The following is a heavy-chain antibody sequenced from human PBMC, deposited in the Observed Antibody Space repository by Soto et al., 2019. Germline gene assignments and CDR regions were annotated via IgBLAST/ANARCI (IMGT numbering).Heavy chain of an antibody. CDR2: ISGYNGNT. CDR3: ARGHYFDSSGPFDY. CDR1: GYTFTSYG. V-gene: IGHV1-18*04. J-gene: IGHJ4*02. Sequence: QVQLVQSGAEVQKSGASVKVSCKASGYTFTSYGITWVRQAPGQGLEWMGWISGYNGNTNYAQMPQGRITMTIDTSTRTAYMDLRSLRSDDTAVYFCARGHYFDSSGPFDYWGQGTLVTVSS. D-gene: IGHD3-22*01.